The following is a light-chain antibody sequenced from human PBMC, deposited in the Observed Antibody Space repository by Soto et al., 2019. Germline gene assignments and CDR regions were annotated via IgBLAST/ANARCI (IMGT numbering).Light chain of an antibody. V-gene: IGLV2-8*01. CDR1: TSDIDAYNY. CDR2: EVT. Sequence: QSALTQPPSASGSPGQSVTISCTGTTSDIDAYNYVSWYQQRPGKAPKLIIYEVTRRPSGVPDRIFGSKSGTTASLTVSGLQAEDEADYYCSSFAGTNSFVFGTGTKLTVL. CDR3: SSFAGTNSFV. J-gene: IGLJ1*01.